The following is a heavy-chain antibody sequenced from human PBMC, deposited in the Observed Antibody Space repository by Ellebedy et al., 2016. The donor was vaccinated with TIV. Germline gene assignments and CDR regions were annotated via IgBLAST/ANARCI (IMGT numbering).Heavy chain of an antibody. Sequence: PGGSLRLSCAASGFTFSNYAMSWVLQAPEKGLEWVSGFGVSGDSTYYADSVKGRFTISRDNSKNTLYLQMNSLRVEDTAIYYCARGRSGTYIHHAFDYWGQGILVTVSS. CDR1: GFTFSNYA. CDR2: FGVSGDST. CDR3: ARGRSGTYIHHAFDY. D-gene: IGHD1-14*01. J-gene: IGHJ4*02. V-gene: IGHV3-23*01.